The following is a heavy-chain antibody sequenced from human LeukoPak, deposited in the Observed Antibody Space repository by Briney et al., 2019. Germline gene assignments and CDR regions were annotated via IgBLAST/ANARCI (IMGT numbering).Heavy chain of an antibody. Sequence: SETLSLTCTVSGGSISSYYWSWIRQPAGKGLEWIGRIYTSGSTNYNPSLKSRVTMSVDTSKNQFSLKLSSVTAADTAVYYCARAPAPLYSGSHSEAFDIWGQGTMVTVSS. J-gene: IGHJ3*02. CDR3: ARAPAPLYSGSHSEAFDI. V-gene: IGHV4-4*07. CDR1: GGSISSYY. CDR2: IYTSGST. D-gene: IGHD1-26*01.